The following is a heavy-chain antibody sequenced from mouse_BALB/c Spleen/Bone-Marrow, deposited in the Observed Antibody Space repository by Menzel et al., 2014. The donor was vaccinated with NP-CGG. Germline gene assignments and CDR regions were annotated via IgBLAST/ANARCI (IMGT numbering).Heavy chain of an antibody. CDR3: ARSQAYDGNYFDY. CDR1: GFTFSSYG. Sequence: DVQLQESGGGLVQPGGSLKLSCAASGFTFSSYGMSWVRQTPDKRLELAATINSNGGSTYYPDSVKGRFTISRDNAKNTLYLQMSSLKTEDTAMYYCARSQAYDGNYFDYWGQGTTLTVPS. CDR2: INSNGGST. V-gene: IGHV5-6-3*01. J-gene: IGHJ2*01. D-gene: IGHD2-10*01.